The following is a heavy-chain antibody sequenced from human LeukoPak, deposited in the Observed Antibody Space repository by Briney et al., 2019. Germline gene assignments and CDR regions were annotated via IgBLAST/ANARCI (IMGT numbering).Heavy chain of an antibody. CDR1: GYTFTSYG. CDR2: ISTYNGNT. J-gene: IGHJ6*02. Sequence: ASVKVSCKASGYTFTSYGFNWVRQAPGQGLEWMGWISTYNGNTNYVQKLQGRVTMTTDTSTSTAHMELRSLRSDDTAVYYCARSSGSYPWNYYYYGMDVWGQGTTVTVSS. V-gene: IGHV1-18*01. CDR3: ARSSGSYPWNYYYYGMDV. D-gene: IGHD1-26*01.